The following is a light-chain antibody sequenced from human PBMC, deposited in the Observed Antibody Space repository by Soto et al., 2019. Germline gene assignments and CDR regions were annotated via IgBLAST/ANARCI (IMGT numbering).Light chain of an antibody. CDR1: ISNIGGNS. CDR3: GSWDSSMSDYV. V-gene: IGLV1-51*01. Sequence: QSLLTQPPSVSSAPGEKVTISCSGSISNIGGNSVSWYQQLPVTAPKLLIYDDNKRPSGIAGRFSASKSGTSATLGITGFKTGDEADYYCGSWDSSMSDYVFASWTKVP. J-gene: IGLJ1*01. CDR2: DDN.